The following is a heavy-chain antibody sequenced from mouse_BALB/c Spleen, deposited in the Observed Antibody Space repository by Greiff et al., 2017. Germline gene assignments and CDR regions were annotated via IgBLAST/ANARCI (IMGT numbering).Heavy chain of an antibody. Sequence: EVQLQESGAELVKPGASVKLSCTASGFNIKDTYMHWVKQRPEQGLEWIGRIDPANGNTKYDPKFQGKATITADTSSNTAYLQLSSLTSEDTAVYYCAGARGGNYGGDYWGQGTTLTVSS. CDR1: GFNIKDTY. D-gene: IGHD2-1*01. CDR2: IDPANGNT. V-gene: IGHV14-3*02. CDR3: AGARGGNYGGDY. J-gene: IGHJ2*01.